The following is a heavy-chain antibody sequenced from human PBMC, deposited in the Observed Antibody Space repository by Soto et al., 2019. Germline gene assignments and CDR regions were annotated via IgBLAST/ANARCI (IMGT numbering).Heavy chain of an antibody. CDR3: NRWVVGAADAFDI. CDR1: GLTFSGSA. D-gene: IGHD1-26*01. V-gene: IGHV3-73*01. J-gene: IGHJ3*02. Sequence: EVQLVESGGGLVQPGGSLKLSCAASGLTFSGSAMHWVRQASGRGLEWVGRIRGKADNYATAYAASVKGRFTISRDDSKNTAYLQMNSLTTEDTAVYYWNRWVVGAADAFDIWGQGTMVTVSS. CDR2: IRGKADNYAT.